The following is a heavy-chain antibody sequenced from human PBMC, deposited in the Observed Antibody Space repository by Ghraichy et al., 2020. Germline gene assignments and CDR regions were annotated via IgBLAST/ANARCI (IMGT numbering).Heavy chain of an antibody. D-gene: IGHD3-10*01. CDR1: GDSVSSNTAA. CDR2: TYYRSKWYN. Sequence: SQTLSLTCAISGDSVSSNTAAWNWIRQSPSRGLEWLGRTYYRSKWYNDYTVSVKSRITINPDTSKNQFSLQLNSVTPEDTAVYYCARRSLGDYGSGAFDFWGQGILVTVSS. CDR3: ARRSLGDYGSGAFDF. J-gene: IGHJ4*02. V-gene: IGHV6-1*01.